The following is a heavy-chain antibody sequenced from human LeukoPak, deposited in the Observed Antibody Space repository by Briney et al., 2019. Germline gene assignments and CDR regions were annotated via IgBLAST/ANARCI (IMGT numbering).Heavy chain of an antibody. V-gene: IGHV3-49*04. CDR3: TRSEYIWNDAKYYYYYMDV. CDR2: IRSRPYGGTT. CDR1: GFSFGDYA. Sequence: GGSLRLSCTASGFSFGDYAMSWVRQAPGKGLEWVGFIRSRPYGGTTDYAASVKGRFTISRDDSKFTAYLQMNSLKTEDTAVYYCTRSEYIWNDAKYYYYYMDVWGKGTTVTISS. D-gene: IGHD1-1*01. J-gene: IGHJ6*03.